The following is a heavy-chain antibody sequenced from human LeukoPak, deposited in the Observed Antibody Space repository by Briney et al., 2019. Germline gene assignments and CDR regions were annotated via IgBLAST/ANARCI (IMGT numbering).Heavy chain of an antibody. J-gene: IGHJ6*02. CDR2: ILYDGSNK. CDR3: ARDLLGMDV. CDR1: GFTFRNYA. V-gene: IGHV3-30-3*01. Sequence: GGSLRLSCATSGFTFRNYAMHWVRQAPGKGLEWVAVILYDGSNKYTDSVKGRFTISRDNFKSTLYLQMNSLRGEDTAMYYCARDLLGMDVWGQGTTVTVSS.